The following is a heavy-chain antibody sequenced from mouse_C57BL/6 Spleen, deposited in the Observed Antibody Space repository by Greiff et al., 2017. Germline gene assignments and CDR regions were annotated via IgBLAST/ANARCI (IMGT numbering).Heavy chain of an antibody. CDR3: AKVYYGSSLDY. D-gene: IGHD1-1*01. J-gene: IGHJ2*01. CDR2: INPNNGGT. CDR1: GYTFTDYY. Sequence: EVQLQQSGPELVKPGASVKISCKASGYTFTDYYMNWVKQSHGKSLEWIGDINPNNGGTSYNQKFKGKATLTVDKSSSTAYMELRSLTSEDSAVYYCAKVYYGSSLDYWGQGTTRTVSS. V-gene: IGHV1-26*01.